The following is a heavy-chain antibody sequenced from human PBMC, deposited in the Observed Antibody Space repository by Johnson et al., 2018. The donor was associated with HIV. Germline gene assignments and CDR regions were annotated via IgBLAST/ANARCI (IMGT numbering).Heavy chain of an antibody. D-gene: IGHD6-19*01. CDR1: GFTVSSNY. J-gene: IGHJ3*02. CDR2: IYSGGST. V-gene: IGHV3-66*01. CDR3: AKDEQWLNDAFDI. Sequence: EVQLVESGGGLVQSGGSLRLSCAASGFTVSSNYMSWVRQAPGKGLEWVSVIYSGGSTYYADSVKGRFTISRDNSKNTVYLQMNSLRAEDTAVYYCAKDEQWLNDAFDIWGQGTMVTVSS.